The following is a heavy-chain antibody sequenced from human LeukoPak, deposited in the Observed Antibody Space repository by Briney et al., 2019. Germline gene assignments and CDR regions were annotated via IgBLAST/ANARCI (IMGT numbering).Heavy chain of an antibody. CDR1: GGSISSYY. V-gene: IGHV4-4*07. Sequence: SETLSLTCTVSGGSISSYYWSWIRQPAGKGLEWIGRIYTSGSTNYNPSLKSRVTMSVDTSKNQFSLKLSSVTAADTAVYYCARGLSGSSTYYYGMDVRGQGTTVTVSS. CDR3: ARGLSGSSTYYYGMDV. D-gene: IGHD6-6*01. J-gene: IGHJ6*02. CDR2: IYTSGST.